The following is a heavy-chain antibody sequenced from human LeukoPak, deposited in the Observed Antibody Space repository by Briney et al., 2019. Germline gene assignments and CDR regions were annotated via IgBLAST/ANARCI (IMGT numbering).Heavy chain of an antibody. J-gene: IGHJ4*02. CDR3: AKDQRVDIVATIYDY. CDR1: GFTFSSYA. D-gene: IGHD5-12*01. Sequence: GGSLGLSCAASGFTFSSYAMSWVRQAPGKGLEWVSAISGSGGSTYYADSVKGRFTISRDNSKNTLYLQMNSLRAENTAVYYCAKDQRVDIVATIYDYWGQGTLVTVSS. CDR2: ISGSGGST. V-gene: IGHV3-23*01.